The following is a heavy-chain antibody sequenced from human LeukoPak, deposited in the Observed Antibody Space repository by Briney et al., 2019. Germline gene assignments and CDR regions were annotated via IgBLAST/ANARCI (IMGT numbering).Heavy chain of an antibody. CDR1: GFIFDSYN. Sequence: GGSLRLSCAASGFIFDSYNMNWVRQAPGKGLEWVSHISSSSNTIYYADSVKGRFTISRDNAKNSLFLQMNSLRDEDTAVYYCARDFRLYNWFDPWGQGTLVTVSS. J-gene: IGHJ5*02. CDR3: ARDFRLYNWFDP. V-gene: IGHV3-48*02. CDR2: ISSSSNTI.